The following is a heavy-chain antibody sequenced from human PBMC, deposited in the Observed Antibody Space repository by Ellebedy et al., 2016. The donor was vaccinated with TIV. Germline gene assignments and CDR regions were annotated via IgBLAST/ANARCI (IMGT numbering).Heavy chain of an antibody. V-gene: IGHV3-7*03. CDR1: GFTFNSYW. Sequence: GGSLRLSCAASGFTFNSYWMSWVRQAPGKGLEWVANINLDGSRIYYVDSVKGRFTISRDNAKNSVFLRMNTLRVEDTAVYHCARDGDYGDYSPGYYGMDVWGQGTTVTVSS. CDR2: INLDGSRI. D-gene: IGHD4/OR15-4a*01. CDR3: ARDGDYGDYSPGYYGMDV. J-gene: IGHJ6*02.